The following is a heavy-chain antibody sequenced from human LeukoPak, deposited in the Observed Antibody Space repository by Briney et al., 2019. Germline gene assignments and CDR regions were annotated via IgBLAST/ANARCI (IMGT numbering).Heavy chain of an antibody. Sequence: AGGSLRLSCAASGFTFSSYEMNWVRQAPGKGLEWVSYISPGGTTVYYADSVKGRFTISRDNAKNSLSLQMNSLRAEDMAVYYCARGASGSSWGQGTLVTVSS. CDR1: GFTFSSYE. V-gene: IGHV3-48*03. CDR2: ISPGGTTV. J-gene: IGHJ4*02. D-gene: IGHD6-13*01. CDR3: ARGASGSS.